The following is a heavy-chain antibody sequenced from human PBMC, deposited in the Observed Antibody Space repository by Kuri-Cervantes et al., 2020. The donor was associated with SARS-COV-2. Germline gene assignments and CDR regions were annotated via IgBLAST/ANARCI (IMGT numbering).Heavy chain of an antibody. CDR1: GFTFSDHY. D-gene: IGHD4-11*01. J-gene: IGHJ1*01. CDR3: ARSLTTTYSF. CDR2: SSNKVYRYTT. V-gene: IGHV3-72*01. Sequence: LSVTCATSGFTFSDHYIDWVRQAPGKGLEWVGRSSNKVYRYTTEYATSVKGRFTISRDFSKNSLSLQMDSLTPEDTAVYYCARSLTTTYSFWGQGTLVTVSS.